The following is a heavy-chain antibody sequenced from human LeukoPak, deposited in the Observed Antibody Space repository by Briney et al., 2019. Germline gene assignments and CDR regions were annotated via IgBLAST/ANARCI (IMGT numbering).Heavy chain of an antibody. Sequence: NASETLSLTCAVSSDSISSTYWWTWVRQPPGKGLEWIGEIYHSGSTNYNPSLKSRLTISVDKSKNQFSLKVTSVTAADTAVYYCARVGAMGVPLRWGQGTLVTVSS. CDR2: IYHSGST. D-gene: IGHD3-10*01. CDR1: SDSISSTYW. J-gene: IGHJ4*02. V-gene: IGHV4-4*02. CDR3: ARVGAMGVPLR.